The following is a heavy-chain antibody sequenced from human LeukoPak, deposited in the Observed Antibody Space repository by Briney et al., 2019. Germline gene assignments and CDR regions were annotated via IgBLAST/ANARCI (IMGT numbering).Heavy chain of an antibody. J-gene: IGHJ4*02. D-gene: IGHD6-19*01. V-gene: IGHV4-34*01. CDR1: GGSFSGYY. Sequence: SETLSLTCAVYGGSFSGYYWSWIRQPPGKGLEWIGEINHSGGTNYNPSLKSRVTISVDTSKNQFSLKLSSVTAADTAVYYCARVGGSSGYYFDYWGQGTLVTVSS. CDR3: ARVGGSSGYYFDY. CDR2: INHSGGT.